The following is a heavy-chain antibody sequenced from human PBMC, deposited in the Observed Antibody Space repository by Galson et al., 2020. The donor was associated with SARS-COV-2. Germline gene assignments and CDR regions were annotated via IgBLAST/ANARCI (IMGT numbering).Heavy chain of an antibody. CDR3: AIWPDSLGGDAFDI. J-gene: IGHJ3*02. V-gene: IGHV3-21*01. CDR1: GFTFISFTTYT. D-gene: IGHD7-27*01. Sequence: AGGSLRLSCAAAGFTFISFTTYTMNWVRQAPGKGLEWVSSISSNYINMYYAHSVKGRFTISRDNAKHSVYLQMNSLRAEDTAVYYCAIWPDSLGGDAFDIWGQGTMVTVSS. CDR2: ISSNYINM.